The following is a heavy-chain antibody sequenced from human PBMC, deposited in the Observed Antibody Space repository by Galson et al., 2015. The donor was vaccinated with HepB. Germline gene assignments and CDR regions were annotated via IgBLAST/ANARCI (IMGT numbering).Heavy chain of an antibody. V-gene: IGHV3-11*01. D-gene: IGHD3-10*01. CDR3: ARTDYRHRGFGDT. CDR2: ITSSGHSI. J-gene: IGHJ4*02. CDR1: GFTFSDYY. Sequence: SLRLSCAASGFTFSDYYMSWIRQAPGKGLEWVSYITSSGHSIYYADSVKGRFTISRDNAKNSLYLQMNSLRAEDTAVYYCARTDYRHRGFGDTWGQGTLVTVSS.